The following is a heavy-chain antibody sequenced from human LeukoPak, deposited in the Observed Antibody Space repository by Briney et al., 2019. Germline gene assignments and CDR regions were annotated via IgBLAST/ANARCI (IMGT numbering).Heavy chain of an antibody. D-gene: IGHD1-26*01. J-gene: IGHJ6*03. CDR2: VYPGDSDT. V-gene: IGHV5-51*01. CDR3: ARHYSWGATDYMDV. Sequence: GESLKISCKGSGYSFRSYWIGWVRQMPGKGLEWMGVVYPGDSDTKYSPSFQGQVTISADKSISTAYLQWSSLKASDTAMYYCARHYSWGATDYMDVWGKGTTVTVSS. CDR1: GYSFRSYW.